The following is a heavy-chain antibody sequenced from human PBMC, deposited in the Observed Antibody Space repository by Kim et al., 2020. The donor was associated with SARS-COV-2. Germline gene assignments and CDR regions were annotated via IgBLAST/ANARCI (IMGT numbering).Heavy chain of an antibody. Sequence: SETLSLTCAVYGGSFSGYYWSWIRQPPGKGLEWIGEINHSGSTNYNPSLKSRVTISVDTSKNQFSLKLSSVTAADTAVYYCARVGWEYYYDSSGYHRAYYFDYWGQGTLVTVSS. CDR2: INHSGST. CDR1: GGSFSGYY. D-gene: IGHD3-22*01. V-gene: IGHV4-34*01. CDR3: ARVGWEYYYDSSGYHRAYYFDY. J-gene: IGHJ4*02.